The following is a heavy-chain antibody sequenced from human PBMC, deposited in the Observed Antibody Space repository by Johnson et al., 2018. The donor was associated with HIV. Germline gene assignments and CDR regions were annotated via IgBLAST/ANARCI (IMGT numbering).Heavy chain of an antibody. CDR1: GFTFSSYA. V-gene: IGHV3-30*14. D-gene: IGHD5-12*01. CDR2: IRYDGSNK. CDR3: AGLPDAFDI. J-gene: IGHJ3*02. Sequence: QVQLVESGGGVVQPGRSLRLSCAASGFTFSSYAMHWVRQAPGKGLEWVAFIRYDGSNKYYADSVKGRFTISRDNSKNTLYLQMNSLRAEDTAVYYCAGLPDAFDIWGQGTMVTVSS.